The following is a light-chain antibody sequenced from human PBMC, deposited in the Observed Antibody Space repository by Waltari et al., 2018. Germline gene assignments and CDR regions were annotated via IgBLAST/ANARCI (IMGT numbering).Light chain of an antibody. CDR2: DAT. CDR3: HQYGRSPLT. CDR1: QSVTASY. J-gene: IGKJ4*01. Sequence: SPGETATLSCGASQSVTASYVAWYQQKPGLAPRLLIYDATDRAPGIPGRFSGSGSGTDFTLTISGVEPEDFAVYYCHQYGRSPLTFGGGTKVEI. V-gene: IGKV3D-20*01.